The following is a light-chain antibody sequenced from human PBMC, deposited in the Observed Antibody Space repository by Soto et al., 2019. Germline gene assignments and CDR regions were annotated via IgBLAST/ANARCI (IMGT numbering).Light chain of an antibody. CDR1: QNIDSY. V-gene: IGKV1-39*01. CDR2: VAS. Sequence: IQMTQSPSSLSASVGDRVTITCRASQNIDSYLNWYQQKPGKAPNLLIYVASTLESGVPSRFSGSGSGTDFTLTISGLHREDFATYYCQQGFSTPYTFGQGTKVDI. CDR3: QQGFSTPYT. J-gene: IGKJ2*01.